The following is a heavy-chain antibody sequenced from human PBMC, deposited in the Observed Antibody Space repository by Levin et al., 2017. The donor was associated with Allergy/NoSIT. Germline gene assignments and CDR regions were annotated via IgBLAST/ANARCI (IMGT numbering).Heavy chain of an antibody. CDR1: GGTFSSYA. CDR2: IIPIFGTA. CDR3: ARGINYYDSSGHHWFDP. D-gene: IGHD3-22*01. Sequence: KISCKASGGTFSSYAISWVRQAPGQGLEWMGGIIPIFGTANYAQKFQGRVTITADESTSTAYMELSSLRSEDTAVYYCARGINYYDSSGHHWFDPWGQGTLVTVSS. J-gene: IGHJ5*02. V-gene: IGHV1-69*01.